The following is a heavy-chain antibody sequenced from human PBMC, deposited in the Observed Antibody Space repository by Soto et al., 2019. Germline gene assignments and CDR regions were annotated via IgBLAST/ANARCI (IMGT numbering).Heavy chain of an antibody. V-gene: IGHV3-33*01. J-gene: IGHJ2*01. Sequence: VQLVESGGGVVQPGMSPRLSCAASGFVYNTYAMHWVRLSPGKGLEWVALIWNDGSKKYYVDSVKGRFTISRDNSQNTLNLQMYSLRVEDTAVYFCVRGIPFQYSNYWLHWYFDLWGRGTQVTVSS. CDR2: IWNDGSKK. D-gene: IGHD4-4*01. CDR3: VRGIPFQYSNYWLHWYFDL. CDR1: GFVYNTYA.